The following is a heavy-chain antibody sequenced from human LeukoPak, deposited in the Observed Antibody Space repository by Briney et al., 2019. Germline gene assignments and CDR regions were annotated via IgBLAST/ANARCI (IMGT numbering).Heavy chain of an antibody. Sequence: SETLSLTCTVSGGSISSSSAYWGWIRQPPGKGLEWIGSVYYSKNTYYNPSLKSRVTISADTSKSQFSLTLGSVSATDTAVYYCVSPRGFSYGYFDYWGQGTLVTVSS. CDR3: VSPRGFSYGYFDY. CDR2: VYYSKNT. V-gene: IGHV4-39*01. CDR1: GGSISSSSAY. J-gene: IGHJ4*02. D-gene: IGHD5-18*01.